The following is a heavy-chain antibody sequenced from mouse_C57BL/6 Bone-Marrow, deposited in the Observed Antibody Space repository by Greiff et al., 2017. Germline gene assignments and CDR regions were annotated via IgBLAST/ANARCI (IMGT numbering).Heavy chain of an antibody. V-gene: IGHV1-15*01. CDR2: IDPETGGT. CDR1: GYTFTDYE. J-gene: IGHJ3*01. CDR3: TSYYGSSYGAY. D-gene: IGHD1-1*01. Sequence: QVQLQQSGAELVRPGASVTLSCKASGYTFTDYEMHWVKQTPVHGLEWIGAIDPETGGTAYNQKFKGKAILTADKSSSTAYMALRSLTSEDSAVYYCTSYYGSSYGAYWGRGTLVTVSA.